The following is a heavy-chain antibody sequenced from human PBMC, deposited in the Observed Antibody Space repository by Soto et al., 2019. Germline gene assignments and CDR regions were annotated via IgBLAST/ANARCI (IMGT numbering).Heavy chain of an antibody. V-gene: IGHV1-69*13. J-gene: IGHJ2*01. CDR2: IIPIFGTA. D-gene: IGHD2-21*02. CDR1: GGTFSSYA. Sequence: SVKVSCKASGGTFSSYAISWVRQAPGQGLEWMGGIIPIFGTANYAQKFQGRVTITADESTSTAYMELSSLRSEDTAVYCCARDWVVTPDWYFDLWGRGTLVTVSS. CDR3: ARDWVVTPDWYFDL.